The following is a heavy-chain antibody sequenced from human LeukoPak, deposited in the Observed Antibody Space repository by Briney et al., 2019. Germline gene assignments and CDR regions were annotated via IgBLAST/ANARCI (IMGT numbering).Heavy chain of an antibody. Sequence: GSLRLSCAASGFTFSSYAMSWIRQPPGKGLEWIGEINHSGSTNYNPSLKSRVTISVDTSKNQFSLKLSSVTAADTAVYYCAREGLRDYYDSSGYSWGQGTLVTVSS. J-gene: IGHJ5*02. D-gene: IGHD3-22*01. CDR2: INHSGST. CDR1: GFTFSSYA. V-gene: IGHV4-34*01. CDR3: AREGLRDYYDSSGYS.